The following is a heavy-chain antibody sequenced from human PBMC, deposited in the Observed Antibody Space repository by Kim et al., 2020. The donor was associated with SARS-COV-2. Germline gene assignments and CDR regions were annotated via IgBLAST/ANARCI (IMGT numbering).Heavy chain of an antibody. CDR1: GGSISSSSYY. D-gene: IGHD3-10*01. Sequence: SETLSPTCTVSGGSISSSSYYWGWIRQPPGKGLEWIGSIYYSGSTYYNPSLKSRVTISVDTSKNQFSLKLSSVTAADTAVYYCARGILWFGEYDAFDIWG. J-gene: IGHJ3*02. CDR3: ARGILWFGEYDAFDI. V-gene: IGHV4-39*01. CDR2: IYYSGST.